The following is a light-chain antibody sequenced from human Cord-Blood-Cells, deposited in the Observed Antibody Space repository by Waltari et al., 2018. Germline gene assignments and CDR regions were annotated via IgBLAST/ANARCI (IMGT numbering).Light chain of an antibody. CDR1: QSVSSSY. Sequence: EIVLTQSPCTLSLSPGERATLSYRASQSVSSSYLAWYQQKPGQAPRLLIYGASSRATGIPDRFSGSGSGTDFTLTISRLEPEDFAVYYCQQYGSSPLTFGGGTKVEIK. J-gene: IGKJ4*01. CDR3: QQYGSSPLT. CDR2: GAS. V-gene: IGKV3-20*01.